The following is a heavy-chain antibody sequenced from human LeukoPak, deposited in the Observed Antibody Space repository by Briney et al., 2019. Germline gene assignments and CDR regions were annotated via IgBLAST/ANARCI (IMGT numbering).Heavy chain of an antibody. CDR3: AKWAGRGYDILTGYFYGMDV. CDR2: ISGSGDGT. J-gene: IGHJ6*04. D-gene: IGHD3-9*01. V-gene: IGHV3-23*01. Sequence: TGGSLRLSCAASGFTFSSYAMSWVRQAPGKGLEWVSAISGSGDGTYYADSVKGRFTISRDNSKNTLFLQMNSLRAEDTAVYYCAKWAGRGYDILTGYFYGMDVWGKGTTVTVSS. CDR1: GFTFSSYA.